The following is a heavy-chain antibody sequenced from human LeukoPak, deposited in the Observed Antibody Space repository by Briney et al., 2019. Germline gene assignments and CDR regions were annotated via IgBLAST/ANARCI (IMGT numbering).Heavy chain of an antibody. CDR2: IYHSGST. J-gene: IGHJ5*02. D-gene: IGHD5-18*01. CDR1: GYSISSGYY. CDR3: ARGRRGYSYGYWFDP. Sequence: SETLSLTCTVSGYSISSGYYWGWIRQPPGKGLEWIGSIYHSGSTNYNPSLKSRVTISVDTSKNQFSLKLSSVTAADTAVYYCARGRRGYSYGYWFDPWGQGTLVTVSS. V-gene: IGHV4-38-2*02.